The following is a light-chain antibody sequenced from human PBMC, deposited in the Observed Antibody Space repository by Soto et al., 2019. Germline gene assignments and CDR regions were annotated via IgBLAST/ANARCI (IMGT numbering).Light chain of an antibody. CDR1: QSVRSW. V-gene: IGKV1-5*01. CDR3: QQYDNYPLT. J-gene: IGKJ4*01. CDR2: DAS. Sequence: DIQMTQSPATLSASVGDRVSITVRASQSVRSWLAWYQQKPGAAPKLLIFDASRLESGVPSRFSGSASGTEFTLTISSLQPDDFATYYCQQYDNYPLTFGGGTKVDIK.